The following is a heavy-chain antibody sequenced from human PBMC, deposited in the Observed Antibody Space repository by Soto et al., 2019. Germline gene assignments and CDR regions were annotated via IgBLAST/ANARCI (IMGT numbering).Heavy chain of an antibody. CDR2: ISAYNGNT. Sequence: ASVKVSCKASGYTFTSYGISWVRQAPGQGLEWMGWISAYNGNTNYSQKLQGRVTMTTDTSTSTAYMELRSLRSDDTAVYYCARDRGYYGSGSYVSYGMDVWGQGTTVTVSS. CDR3: ARDRGYYGSGSYVSYGMDV. CDR1: GYTFTSYG. V-gene: IGHV1-18*01. D-gene: IGHD3-10*01. J-gene: IGHJ6*02.